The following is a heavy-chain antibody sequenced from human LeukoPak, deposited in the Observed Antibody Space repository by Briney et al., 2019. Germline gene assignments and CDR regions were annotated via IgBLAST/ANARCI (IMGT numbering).Heavy chain of an antibody. CDR1: GFTFSSYA. CDR3: ARDKDWAFDY. CDR2: IRSSGADI. Sequence: GGSLRLSCAASGFTFSSYAMTWVRQAPRKGLEWVSHIRSSGADIRYADSVKGRFTISRDDAKNSLFLQMNSLRAEDTAVYYCARDKDWAFDYWGQGTLVTVSS. D-gene: IGHD3/OR15-3a*01. V-gene: IGHV3-21*05. J-gene: IGHJ4*02.